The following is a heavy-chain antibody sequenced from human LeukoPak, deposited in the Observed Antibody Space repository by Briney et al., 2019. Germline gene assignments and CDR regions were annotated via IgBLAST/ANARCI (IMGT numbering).Heavy chain of an antibody. V-gene: IGHV3-48*01. CDR1: GFTFSTYS. CDR2: ISGSSGTI. CDR3: ARRSEFGVLYYMDV. D-gene: IGHD3-16*01. Sequence: PGGPLRPSCAASGFTFSTYSMNWVRQAPGKGLEWVSYISGSSGTIYYADSVKGRFTISRDNAKNSLYLQMNSLRAEDTAVYYCARRSEFGVLYYMDVWGKGTTVTVSS. J-gene: IGHJ6*03.